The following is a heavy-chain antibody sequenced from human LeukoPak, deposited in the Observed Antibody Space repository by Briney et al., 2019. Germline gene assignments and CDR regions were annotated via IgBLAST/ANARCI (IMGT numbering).Heavy chain of an antibody. V-gene: IGHV1-2*02. CDR2: INPNTGGT. CDR3: ARELGAAAGVDY. D-gene: IGHD6-13*01. Sequence: ASVKVSCKASGYTFTGYYMHWVRQAPGQGLEWMGWINPNTGGTNYAQNFQGRVTLTRDTSISTAYMELNSLRSEDTAVYYCARELGAAAGVDYWGQETLVTVSS. CDR1: GYTFTGYY. J-gene: IGHJ4*02.